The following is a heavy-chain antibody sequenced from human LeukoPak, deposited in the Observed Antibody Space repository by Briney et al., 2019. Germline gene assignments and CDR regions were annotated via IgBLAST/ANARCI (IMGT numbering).Heavy chain of an antibody. V-gene: IGHV1-3*01. D-gene: IGHD6-19*01. CDR2: INAGNGDT. CDR1: GYTFTSYA. J-gene: IGHJ4*02. Sequence: ASVKVSCKASGYTFTSYAMHWVRQAPGQRLEWMGWINAGNGDTKYSQKFQGRVTITRDTSASTAYMELSSLRSEDTAVYYCAKGEGSGWYSLFDYWGQGTLVTVSS. CDR3: AKGEGSGWYSLFDY.